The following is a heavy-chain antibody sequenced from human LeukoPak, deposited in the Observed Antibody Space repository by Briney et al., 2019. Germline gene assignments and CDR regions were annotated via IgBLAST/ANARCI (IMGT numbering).Heavy chain of an antibody. CDR2: IIPILGIA. CDR3: ARASGYPRYYFDY. CDR1: GGTFSSYA. Sequence: ASMKVSCKASGGTFSSYAISWVRQAPGQGLEWMGRIIPILGIANYAQKFQGRVTITADKSTSTAYMELSSLRSEDTAVYYCARASGYPRYYFDYWGQGTLVTVSS. D-gene: IGHD6-25*01. V-gene: IGHV1-69*04. J-gene: IGHJ4*02.